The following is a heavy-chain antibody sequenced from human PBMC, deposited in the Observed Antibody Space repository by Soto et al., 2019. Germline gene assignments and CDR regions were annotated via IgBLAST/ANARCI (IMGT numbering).Heavy chain of an antibody. CDR2: VYYSGST. D-gene: IGHD6-19*01. Sequence: QLQLQESGPGLVKPSEALSLTCTVSGGSIISGTYFWGWIRQPPGKGLEWIGSVYYSGSTYYNPSLKSRVTISIDTSKSQFSLKLNSLTAADTAVYYCGIAVAGTSGWFDPWGQGTLVTVSS. CDR3: GIAVAGTSGWFDP. J-gene: IGHJ5*02. CDR1: GGSIISGTYF. V-gene: IGHV4-39*01.